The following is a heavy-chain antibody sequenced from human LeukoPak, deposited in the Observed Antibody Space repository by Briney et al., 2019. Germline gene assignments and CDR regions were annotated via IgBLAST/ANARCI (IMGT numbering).Heavy chain of an antibody. Sequence: GGSLRLSCAASGLTFSSYAMSWVRQAPGKGLEWVSTISGSGGSIWYADSVKGRFSISRDNSKSTLYLQMDSLRGEDTAVYYCAKDFRIGYSAHFDYWGQGALVTVSS. D-gene: IGHD2-21*01. CDR2: ISGSGGSI. CDR1: GLTFSSYA. V-gene: IGHV3-23*01. J-gene: IGHJ4*02. CDR3: AKDFRIGYSAHFDY.